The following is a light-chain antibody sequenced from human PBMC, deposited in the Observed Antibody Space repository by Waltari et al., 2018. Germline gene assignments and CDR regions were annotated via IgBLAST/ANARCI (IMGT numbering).Light chain of an antibody. CDR1: NNDIGYYNF. Sequence: QSALTQPASVSGSPGQSITISCTGTNNDIGYYNFVSWYQRHPGKAPKLMIFDVTRWSSGVSDRFSGAKSGKTASLTISGLQPEDEADYFCASYTSTNTGVFGGGTRVTVL. CDR2: DVT. V-gene: IGLV2-14*01. J-gene: IGLJ2*01. CDR3: ASYTSTNTGV.